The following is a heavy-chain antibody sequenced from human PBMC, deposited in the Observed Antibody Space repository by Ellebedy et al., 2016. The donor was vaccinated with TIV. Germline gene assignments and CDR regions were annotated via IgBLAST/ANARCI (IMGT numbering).Heavy chain of an antibody. V-gene: IGHV1-18*01. CDR3: ARVSGSYYKSSSSAYFDY. CDR2: SSAYNGNT. Sequence: AASVKVSCKASGYTFTSYGINWVRQAPGQGLEWRGWSSAYNGNTNYAQNLQGRVTMTTDTSTSTAFMDLRSLRSDDPAVYYCARVSGSYYKSSSSAYFDYWGQGTLVTVSS. J-gene: IGHJ4*02. CDR1: GYTFTSYG. D-gene: IGHD1-26*01.